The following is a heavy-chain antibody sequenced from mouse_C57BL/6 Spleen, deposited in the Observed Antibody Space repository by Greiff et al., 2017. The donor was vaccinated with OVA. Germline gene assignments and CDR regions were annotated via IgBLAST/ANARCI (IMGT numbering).Heavy chain of an antibody. CDR2: IDPEDGET. J-gene: IGHJ2*01. CDR1: GFNIKDYY. V-gene: IGHV14-2*01. D-gene: IGHD1-1*01. CDR3: ASPLITTVVARDY. Sequence: EVQRVESGAELVKPGASVKLSCTASGFNIKDYYMHWVKQRTEQGLEWIGRIDPEDGETKYAPKFQGKATITADTSSNTAYLQLSSLTSEDTAVDYCASPLITTVVARDYWGQGTTLTVSS.